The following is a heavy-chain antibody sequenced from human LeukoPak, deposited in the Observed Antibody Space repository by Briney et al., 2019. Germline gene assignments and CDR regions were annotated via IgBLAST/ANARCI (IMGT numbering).Heavy chain of an antibody. CDR2: IRSSSSTI. D-gene: IGHD3-22*01. J-gene: IGHJ3*02. V-gene: IGHV3-48*04. Sequence: GGSLRLSCEASGFTFSNYSMNWVRQAPRKGLEWVSYIRSSSSTIYYADSVKGRFTISRDNAKNSLYLQMNSLRAEDTAVYYCARPMIRDAFDIWGQGTMVTVSS. CDR3: ARPMIRDAFDI. CDR1: GFTFSNYS.